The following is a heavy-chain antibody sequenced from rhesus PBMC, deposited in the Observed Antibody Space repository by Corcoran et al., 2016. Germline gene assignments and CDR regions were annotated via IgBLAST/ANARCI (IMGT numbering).Heavy chain of an antibody. J-gene: IGHJ4*01. CDR2: VDPEDGEA. CDR1: GYTFTDQS. V-gene: IGHV1-111*02. Sequence: EVQLVQSGAEVKKPGASVNISCKASGYTFTDQSLNWVRQAPGKGLKWMGRVDPEDGEADYAQKFQDRVTITADMSTDTAYMELSSLRSEDTAVYYCARAGVGGYYFDYWGQGVLVTVSS. D-gene: IGHD2-39*01. CDR3: ARAGVGGYYFDY.